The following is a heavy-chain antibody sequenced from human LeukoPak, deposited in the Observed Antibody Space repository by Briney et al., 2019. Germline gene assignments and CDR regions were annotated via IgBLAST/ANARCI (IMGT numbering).Heavy chain of an antibody. J-gene: IGHJ5*02. CDR2: INHSGST. V-gene: IGHV4-34*01. Sequence: PSETLSLTCAVYGGSFSGYYWSWIRQPPGKGLEWIGEINHSGSTNYNPSLKSRVTISLDTSKNQFSLKLSSVTAADTAVYYCARGADYYDSSGYYSGLGWFDPWGQGTLVTVSS. CDR1: GGSFSGYY. D-gene: IGHD3-22*01. CDR3: ARGADYYDSSGYYSGLGWFDP.